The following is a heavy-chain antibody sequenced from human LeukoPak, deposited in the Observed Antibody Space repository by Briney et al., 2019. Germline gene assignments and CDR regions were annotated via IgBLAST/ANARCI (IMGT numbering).Heavy chain of an antibody. J-gene: IGHJ6*03. D-gene: IGHD6-13*01. CDR3: ARDHRSSWYSVLSYYYYYMDV. CDR2: ISSSSSYI. V-gene: IGHV3-21*01. Sequence: GGSLRLSCAASGFTFSSYSMNWVRQAPGKGLEWVSSISSSSSYIYYADSVKGRFTISRDNAKNSLYLQMNSLRAEDTAVYYCARDHRSSWYSVLSYYYYYMDVWGKGTTVTISS. CDR1: GFTFSSYS.